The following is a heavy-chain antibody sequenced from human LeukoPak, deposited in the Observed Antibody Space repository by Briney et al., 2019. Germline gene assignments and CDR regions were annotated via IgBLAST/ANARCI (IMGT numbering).Heavy chain of an antibody. Sequence: TLSLTCTVSGGSISSGDYYWSWIRQPAGKGLEWIGRIYTSGSTNYNPSLKSRVTMSVDTSKNQFSLKLSSVTAADTAVYYCARFSLGIAVAGTGEAFDIWGQGTMVTVSS. V-gene: IGHV4-61*02. CDR3: ARFSLGIAVAGTGEAFDI. CDR2: IYTSGST. D-gene: IGHD6-19*01. J-gene: IGHJ3*02. CDR1: GGSISSGDYY.